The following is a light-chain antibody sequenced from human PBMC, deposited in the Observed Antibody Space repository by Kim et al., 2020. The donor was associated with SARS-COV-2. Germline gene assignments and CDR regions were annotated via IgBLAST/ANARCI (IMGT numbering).Light chain of an antibody. CDR2: AAS. J-gene: IGKJ1*01. CDR1: QCISSY. Sequence: ASTGDSVTITCRASQCISSYLAWYQQTPGKAPKLLIYAASTLQSGVPSRFSGSGSGTDFTLTISCLQSEDFSTYYCQQYYSYPRTFGQGTKVDIK. CDR3: QQYYSYPRT. V-gene: IGKV1-8*01.